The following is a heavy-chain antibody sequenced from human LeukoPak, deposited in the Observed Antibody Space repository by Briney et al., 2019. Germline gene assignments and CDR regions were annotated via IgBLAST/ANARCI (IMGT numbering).Heavy chain of an antibody. Sequence: SETLSLTCTVSGGSITSGSYYWGWIRQPAGKGLEWIGRIYTSGRTSYNPSLKSRVTISVDTSKNQFSLKLSSVTAADTAAYYCARTNYGDYTLTNFDYWGQGTLVTVSS. CDR2: IYTSGRT. V-gene: IGHV4-61*02. CDR3: ARTNYGDYTLTNFDY. J-gene: IGHJ4*02. D-gene: IGHD4-17*01. CDR1: GGSITSGSYY.